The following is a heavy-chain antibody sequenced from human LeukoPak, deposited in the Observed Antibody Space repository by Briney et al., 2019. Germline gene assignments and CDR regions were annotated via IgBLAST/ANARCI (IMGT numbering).Heavy chain of an antibody. J-gene: IGHJ4*02. D-gene: IGHD3-16*01. CDR3: TRGAGWLIDY. CDR1: GGSISSSSYY. V-gene: IGHV4-39*07. Sequence: SETLSLTYTVSGGSISSSSYYWGWIRQPPGKGLEWIGSIYYSGSTYHNPSLKSRVTISADTSKNQFSLKLNSLTTADTAVYYCTRGAGWLIDYWGQGILVTVSS. CDR2: IYYSGST.